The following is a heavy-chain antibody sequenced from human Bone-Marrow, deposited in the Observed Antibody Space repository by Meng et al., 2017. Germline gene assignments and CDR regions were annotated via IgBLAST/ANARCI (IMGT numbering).Heavy chain of an antibody. J-gene: IGHJ4*02. CDR2: INPKSGDT. CDR3: ARDEDISAAGKLFGDY. Sequence: QGQVVQSGAAVKKPGASVKVSCKPSGYKFPDYYIHWVRRAPGQGLEWMGRINPKSGDTHYAQKFQARVTMTGDTSISTAYMELSGLRSDDTAMYYCARDEDISAAGKLFGDYWGQGTLVTVSS. CDR1: GYKFPDYY. D-gene: IGHD6-25*01. V-gene: IGHV1-2*06.